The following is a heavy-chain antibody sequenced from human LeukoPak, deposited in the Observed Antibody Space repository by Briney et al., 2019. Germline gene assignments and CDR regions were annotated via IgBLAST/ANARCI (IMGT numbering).Heavy chain of an antibody. CDR3: AKVESTIYYFDY. J-gene: IGHJ4*02. D-gene: IGHD5/OR15-5a*01. V-gene: IGHV3-74*01. CDR2: INIDGSST. CDR1: GFTFSSYW. Sequence: PGGSLRLSCAASGFTFSSYWMHWVRQAPGKGLVWVSRINIDGSSTSNADSVKGRFTISRDNSKNTLYLQMNSLRAEDTAVYYCAKVESTIYYFDYWGQGTLVTVSS.